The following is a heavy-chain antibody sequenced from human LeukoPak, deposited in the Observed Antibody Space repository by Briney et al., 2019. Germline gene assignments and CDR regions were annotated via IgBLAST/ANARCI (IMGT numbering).Heavy chain of an antibody. CDR3: AKGSSGGEMATISH. CDR2: ISGSGGST. CDR1: GFTFSSYA. D-gene: IGHD5-24*01. Sequence: PGGSLRLSCAASGFTFSSYAMSWVRQAPGKGLEWVSAISGSGGSTYYAGSVKGRFTISRDNSKNTLYLQMNSLRAEDTAVYYCAKGSSGGEMATISHWGQGTLVTVSS. J-gene: IGHJ4*02. V-gene: IGHV3-23*01.